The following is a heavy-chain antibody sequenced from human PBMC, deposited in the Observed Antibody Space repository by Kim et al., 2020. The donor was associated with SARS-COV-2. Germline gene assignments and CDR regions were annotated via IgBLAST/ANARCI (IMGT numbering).Heavy chain of an antibody. D-gene: IGHD1-26*01. J-gene: IGHJ4*02. CDR3: AKAKREIIVGASTYYFDY. Sequence: KGRFTISRDNPKNTLYLQMNSLRAEDTAVYYCAKAKREIIVGASTYYFDYWGQGTLVTVSS. V-gene: IGHV3-23*01.